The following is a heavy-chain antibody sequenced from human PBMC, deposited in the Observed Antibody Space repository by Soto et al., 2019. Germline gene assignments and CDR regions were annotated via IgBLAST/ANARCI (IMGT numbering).Heavy chain of an antibody. Sequence: ASVKVSCKASGDTFTSYYINWVRQATGQGLEWMGWMNPNSGNTGYAQKFQGRVTMTRNTSISTAYMELSSLRSEDTAVYYCAATRGYCSGGSCYSENAFDIWGQGTMVTVS. V-gene: IGHV1-8*01. CDR1: GDTFTSYY. CDR3: AATRGYCSGGSCYSENAFDI. J-gene: IGHJ3*02. CDR2: MNPNSGNT. D-gene: IGHD2-15*01.